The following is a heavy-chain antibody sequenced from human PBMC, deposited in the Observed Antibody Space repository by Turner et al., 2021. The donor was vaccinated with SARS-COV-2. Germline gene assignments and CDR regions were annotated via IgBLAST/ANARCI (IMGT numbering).Heavy chain of an antibody. J-gene: IGHJ4*02. CDR3: ATLAGGDYAFGY. D-gene: IGHD4-17*01. Sequence: QVQLQESGPGLVKPSQTLSLTCTVSGGSIGGAGYYWSWIRQHPGKGLEWLGYIHYSGNTDYNPSLKSRVTISIDTSKNQFSLKVRSVTAADTAMYYCATLAGGDYAFGYWGQGTLVIVSS. V-gene: IGHV4-31*03. CDR2: IHYSGNT. CDR1: GGSIGGAGYY.